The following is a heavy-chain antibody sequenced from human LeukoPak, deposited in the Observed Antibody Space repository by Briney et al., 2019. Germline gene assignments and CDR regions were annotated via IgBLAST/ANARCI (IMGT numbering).Heavy chain of an antibody. CDR3: ARGYYYDSSGYYEGLDYFDY. CDR2: INPNSGGT. CDR1: GGTFSSYT. Sequence: ASVKVSCKASGGTFSSYTISWVRQAPGQGLEWMGWINPNSGGTNYAQKFQGRVTMTRDTSISTAYMELSRLRSDDTAVYYCARGYYYDSSGYYEGLDYFDYWGQGTLVTVSS. J-gene: IGHJ4*02. V-gene: IGHV1-2*02. D-gene: IGHD3-22*01.